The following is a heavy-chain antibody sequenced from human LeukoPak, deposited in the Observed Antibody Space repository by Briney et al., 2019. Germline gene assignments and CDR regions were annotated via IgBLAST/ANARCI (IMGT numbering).Heavy chain of an antibody. CDR3: ARQVGVFDY. V-gene: IGHV3-23*01. D-gene: IGHD3-16*01. J-gene: IGHJ4*02. CDR2: ISGSGGSI. Sequence: GGSLTLSCVASGFTSSSYAMSWVRQAPGKGLEWGSVISGSGGSINYGDSVKGRVTISIDNSKNTLSLQMNSLTAADTAIYYCARQVGVFDYWGQGTLVSVSS. CDR1: GFTSSSYA.